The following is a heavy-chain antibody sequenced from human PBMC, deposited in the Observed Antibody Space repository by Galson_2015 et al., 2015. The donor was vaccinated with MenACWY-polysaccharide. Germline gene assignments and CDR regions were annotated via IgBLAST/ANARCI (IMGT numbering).Heavy chain of an antibody. CDR1: GYTFTTYD. D-gene: IGHD3-16*02. CDR3: ARARKITNGEFIVNWTLAY. Sequence: VSCKASGYTFTTYDINWVRQATGQGLEWMGWMNPNSGNTGYAQKFQGRVTMTRNTSISTAYMELSSLRSEDTAVYYCARARKITNGEFIVNWTLAYGGRGPLAT. CDR2: MNPNSGNT. V-gene: IGHV1-8*01. J-gene: IGHJ2*01.